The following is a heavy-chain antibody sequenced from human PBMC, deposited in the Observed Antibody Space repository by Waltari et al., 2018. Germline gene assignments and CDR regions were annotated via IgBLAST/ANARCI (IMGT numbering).Heavy chain of an antibody. CDR3: ARARITIFGVVNPFDP. CDR1: GGSFSGYY. Sequence: QVQLQQWGAGLLKPSETLSLTCAVYGGSFSGYYWSWIRQPPGKGLEWIGEINDSGRTNYNPSLKSRVTISVDTSKNQFSLKLSSVTAADTAVYYCARARITIFGVVNPFDPWGQGTLVTVSS. D-gene: IGHD3-3*01. CDR2: INDSGRT. V-gene: IGHV4-34*01. J-gene: IGHJ5*02.